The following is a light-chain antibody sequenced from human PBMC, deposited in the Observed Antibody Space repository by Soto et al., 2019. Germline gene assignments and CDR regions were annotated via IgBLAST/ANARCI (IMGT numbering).Light chain of an antibody. CDR2: DAS. Sequence: EIVMTQSPATLSVSPGESATLSCRSSQNIRNNLAWYQQKPGQAPRLLIYDASSRATGIPDRFSGGGSGTDFTLTISRLEPEDFAVYYCQQFSSYPLTFGGGTKVDIK. CDR3: QQFSSYPLT. CDR1: QNIRNN. J-gene: IGKJ4*01. V-gene: IGKV3-20*01.